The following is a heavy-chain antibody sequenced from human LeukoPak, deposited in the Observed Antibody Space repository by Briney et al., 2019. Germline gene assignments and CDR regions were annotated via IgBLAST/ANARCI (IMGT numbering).Heavy chain of an antibody. CDR3: ARDYCSGGSCYPYYYYGMDV. Sequence: GESLRLSCAASGFTFSSYWMSWVRQAPGKGLEWVADIKQDGSEKYYVDSVMGRFTISRDNAKNSLYLQMNSLRAEDTAVYYCARDYCSGGSCYPYYYYGMDVWGKGTTVTVSS. J-gene: IGHJ6*04. D-gene: IGHD2-15*01. CDR2: IKQDGSEK. CDR1: GFTFSSYW. V-gene: IGHV3-7*03.